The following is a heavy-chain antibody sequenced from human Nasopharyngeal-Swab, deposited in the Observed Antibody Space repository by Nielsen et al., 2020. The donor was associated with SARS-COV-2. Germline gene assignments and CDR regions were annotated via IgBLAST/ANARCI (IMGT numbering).Heavy chain of an antibody. D-gene: IGHD3-22*01. CDR1: GFTFNNYG. J-gene: IGHJ4*02. CDR3: GRDRYYDSSGFDY. Sequence: GEPLKISCAASGFTFNNYGMHWVRQAPGKGLEWVAVIWYGGSEKHYADSVRGRFTISRDNPKNTLYLQMNSLRAEDTAIYYCGRDRYYDSSGFDYWGQGTLVSVS. CDR2: IWYGGSEK. V-gene: IGHV3-33*01.